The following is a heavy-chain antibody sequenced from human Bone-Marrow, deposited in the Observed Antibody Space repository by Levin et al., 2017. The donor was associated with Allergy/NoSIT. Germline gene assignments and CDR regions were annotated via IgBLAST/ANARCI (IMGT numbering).Heavy chain of an antibody. CDR3: ARDGALDSYGYNYFDY. V-gene: IGHV3-33*01. CDR1: GFTFSSYG. J-gene: IGHJ4*02. D-gene: IGHD5-18*01. Sequence: GESLKISCAASGFTFSSYGMHWVRQAPGKGLEWVAVIWYDGSNKYYADSVKGRFTISRDNSKNTLYLQMNSLRAEDTAVYYCARDGALDSYGYNYFDYWGQGTLVTVSS. CDR2: IWYDGSNK.